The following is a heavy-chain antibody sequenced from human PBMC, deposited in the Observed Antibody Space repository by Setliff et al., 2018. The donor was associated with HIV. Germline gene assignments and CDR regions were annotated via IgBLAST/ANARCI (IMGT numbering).Heavy chain of an antibody. D-gene: IGHD1-26*01. CDR1: GFSIGSGYY. Sequence: SETLSLTCAVSGFSIGSGYYWGWIRQPPGKGLEYIGSVYYNGHVYYNASLESRVTIAMDTSKNQVSLKLNSVTAADTAVYYCARGVPLLPPRNWGQGALVTVSS. J-gene: IGHJ4*02. CDR3: ARGVPLLPPRN. V-gene: IGHV4-38-2*01. CDR2: VYYNGHV.